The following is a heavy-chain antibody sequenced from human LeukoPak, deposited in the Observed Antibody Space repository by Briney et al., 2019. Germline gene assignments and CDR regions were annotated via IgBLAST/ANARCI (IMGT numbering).Heavy chain of an antibody. D-gene: IGHD6-19*01. J-gene: IGHJ4*02. CDR1: GFTFSSYA. CDR2: ISYDGSNK. V-gene: IGHV3-30*04. CDR3: ARDLYSSGWSAFDY. Sequence: TGGSLRLSCGASGFTFSSYAMHWVRQAPGKGLEWVAVISYDGSNKYYADSVKGRFTISRDNSKNTPYLQMNSLRAEDTAVYYCARDLYSSGWSAFDYWGQGTLVTVSS.